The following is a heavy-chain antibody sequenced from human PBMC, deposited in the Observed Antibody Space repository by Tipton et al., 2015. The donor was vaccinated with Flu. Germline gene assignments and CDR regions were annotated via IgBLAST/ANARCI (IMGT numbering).Heavy chain of an antibody. CDR1: GYMFIANY. CDR2: MNPNSGDT. D-gene: IGHD3-22*01. V-gene: IGHV1-2*02. CDR3: ARATYYDSTTYYFDY. Sequence: QSGAEVKKPGASVKVSCKTSGYMFIANYIHWVRQAPGQGLEWMGRMNPNSGDTNYAQNFQGRVTMTRDTSINTAYMELSRMRSDDTAVYYCARATYYDSTTYYFDYWGQGTLVTVSS. J-gene: IGHJ4*02.